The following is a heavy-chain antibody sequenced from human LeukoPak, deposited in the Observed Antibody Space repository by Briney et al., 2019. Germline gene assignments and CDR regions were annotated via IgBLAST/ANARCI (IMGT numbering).Heavy chain of an antibody. J-gene: IGHJ4*02. CDR3: ARRDYYGSGSYYDDY. V-gene: IGHV4-39*01. CDR1: GGSISSSSYY. CDR2: IYYSGST. Sequence: SETLSLTCTASGGSISSSSYYWGWIRQPPGKGLEWIGSIYYSGSTYYNPSLKSRVTISVDTSKNQFSLKLSSVTAADTAVYYCARRDYYGSGSYYDDYWGQGTLVTVSS. D-gene: IGHD3-10*01.